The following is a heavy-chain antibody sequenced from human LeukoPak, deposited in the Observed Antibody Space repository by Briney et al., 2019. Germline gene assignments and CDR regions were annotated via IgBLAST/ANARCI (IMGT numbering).Heavy chain of an antibody. CDR2: IYWNDDK. V-gene: IGHV2-5*01. CDR1: GFSLSTSGVG. J-gene: IGHJ5*02. CDR3: AHRVRLLFDP. Sequence: SGPTLVNPTQTLTLTCTFSGFSLSTSGVGVGWIRQPPGKALEWLALIYWNDDKRYSPSLKSRLTITKDTSKNQVVLTMTNMDPVATATYYCAHRVRLLFDPWGQGTLVTVSS. D-gene: IGHD5-12*01.